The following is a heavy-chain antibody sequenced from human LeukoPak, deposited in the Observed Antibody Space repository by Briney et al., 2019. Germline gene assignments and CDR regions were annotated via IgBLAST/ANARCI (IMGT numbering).Heavy chain of an antibody. CDR2: ISSSDSTI. Sequence: GGSLRLSCAASGFTFSSYEMNWVRQAPGKGLEWVSYISSSDSTIYYADSVKGRFTISRDNAKNTLYLQMNSLRAEDTAVYYCARGLRGYSDYFDYWGQGTLVTVSS. V-gene: IGHV3-48*03. CDR3: ARGLRGYSDYFDY. J-gene: IGHJ4*02. CDR1: GFTFSSYE. D-gene: IGHD3-22*01.